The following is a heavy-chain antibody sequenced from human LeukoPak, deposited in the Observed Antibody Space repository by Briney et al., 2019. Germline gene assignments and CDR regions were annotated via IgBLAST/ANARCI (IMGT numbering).Heavy chain of an antibody. CDR2: LYSDGNT. CDR3: ARGVEPLAANTLAY. CDR1: GFTVITND. V-gene: IGHV3-53*01. J-gene: IGHJ4*02. Sequence: GGSLRLSCAASGFTVITNDMTWVRQAPGKGLEWVSVLYSDGNTKYADSVQGRFTISRDNSKNTLYLEMNSLSPDDTAVDYCARGVEPLAANTLAYWGQGTLVTVSS. D-gene: IGHD1-14*01.